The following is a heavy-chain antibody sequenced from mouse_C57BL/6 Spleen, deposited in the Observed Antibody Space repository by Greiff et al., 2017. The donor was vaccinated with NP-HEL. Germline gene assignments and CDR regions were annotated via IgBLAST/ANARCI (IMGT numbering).Heavy chain of an antibody. V-gene: IGHV5-17*01. D-gene: IGHD1-1*01. CDR3: ARWSSYWYFDV. J-gene: IGHJ1*03. Sequence: EVPLVESGGGLVKPGGSLKLSCAASGFTFSDYGMHWVRQAPEKGLEWVAYISSGSSTIYYADTVKGRFPISRDNAKNTLFLQMTGLRSEETAMYYGARWSSYWYFDVWGTGTTVTVSS. CDR2: ISSGSSTI. CDR1: GFTFSDYG.